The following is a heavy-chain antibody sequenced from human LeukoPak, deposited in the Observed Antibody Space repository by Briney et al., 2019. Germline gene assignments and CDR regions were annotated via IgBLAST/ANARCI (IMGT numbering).Heavy chain of an antibody. Sequence: PGGSLRLSCVASAFTVSTNYMIWVRQAPGKGLEWVSLIYGDGSTYYADSVKGRVTISRDNSKNTVFLQMNSPRAEDTALYYCARINYRAFSIWGQGTMVTVSS. CDR2: IYGDGST. V-gene: IGHV3-66*01. D-gene: IGHD4-11*01. CDR1: AFTVSTNY. J-gene: IGHJ3*02. CDR3: ARINYRAFSI.